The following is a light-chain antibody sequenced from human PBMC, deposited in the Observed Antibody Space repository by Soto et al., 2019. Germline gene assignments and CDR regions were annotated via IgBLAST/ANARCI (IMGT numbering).Light chain of an antibody. J-gene: IGKJ1*01. CDR2: KAS. CDR3: QHYNSYSEA. Sequence: DIQMTQSPSTLSGYVGDRVTITCRASQTISSWLAWYQQKPGKAPKLLIYKASTLKSGVPSRFSGSGSGTEFTLTISSLQPDDFATYYCQHYNSYSEAFGQGAKVEI. CDR1: QTISSW. V-gene: IGKV1-5*03.